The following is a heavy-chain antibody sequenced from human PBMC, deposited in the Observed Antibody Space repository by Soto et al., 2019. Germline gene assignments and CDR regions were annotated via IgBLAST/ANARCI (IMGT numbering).Heavy chain of an antibody. Sequence: EVQLLESGGGLVQPGGSLRLSCAASGFTFSSYAMSWVRQAPGKGLEWVSLIRGSDDSTYYADSVKGRFTISTDNSKNPLYLQMNSLRAEDTAVYYCAKGYRSGWYDAFAIWGQGTMVTVSS. CDR3: AKGYRSGWYDAFAI. CDR2: IRGSDDST. D-gene: IGHD6-19*01. J-gene: IGHJ3*02. CDR1: GFTFSSYA. V-gene: IGHV3-23*01.